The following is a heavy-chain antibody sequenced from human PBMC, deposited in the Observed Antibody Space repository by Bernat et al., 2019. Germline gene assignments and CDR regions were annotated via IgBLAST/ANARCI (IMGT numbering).Heavy chain of an antibody. CDR2: IIPILGIA. J-gene: IGHJ6*02. Sequence: QVQLVQSGAEVKKPGSSVKVSCKASGGTFSSYTISWVPQAPGQGLEWMGRIIPILGIANYAQKFQGRVTITADKSTSTAYMELSSLRSEDTAVYYCARDKLLPQYYYYGMDVWGQGTTVTVSS. CDR1: GGTFSSYT. V-gene: IGHV1-69*08. CDR3: ARDKLLPQYYYYGMDV. D-gene: IGHD2-15*01.